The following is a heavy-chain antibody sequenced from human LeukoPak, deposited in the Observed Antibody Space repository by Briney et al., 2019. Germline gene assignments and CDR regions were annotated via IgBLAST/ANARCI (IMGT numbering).Heavy chain of an antibody. D-gene: IGHD6-13*01. CDR2: ISYDGSNK. J-gene: IGHJ6*03. Sequence: GGSLRLSCAASGFTFSSYAMHWVRQAPGKGLEWVAVISYDGSNKYYADSVKGRFTISRDNSKNTLYLQMNSLRAEDTAVYYCARDPQQQQLVDYYYYYMDVWGKGTTVTVSS. CDR3: ARDPQQQQLVDYYYYYMDV. CDR1: GFTFSSYA. V-gene: IGHV3-30*04.